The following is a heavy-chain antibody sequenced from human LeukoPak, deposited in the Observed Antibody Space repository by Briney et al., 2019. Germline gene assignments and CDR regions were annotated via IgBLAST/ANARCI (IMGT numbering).Heavy chain of an antibody. V-gene: IGHV3-74*01. CDR1: GFPFSRDA. Sequence: GGSLRLSCAASGFPFSRDAMHWVRQSPGEGLVWLARVSPDGTITNYADSVKGRFTISRDNSKNTLYLQMNSLRAEDTAVYYCARWGDYYDSSGYLDYWGQGTLVTVSS. J-gene: IGHJ4*02. D-gene: IGHD3-22*01. CDR2: VSPDGTIT. CDR3: ARWGDYYDSSGYLDY.